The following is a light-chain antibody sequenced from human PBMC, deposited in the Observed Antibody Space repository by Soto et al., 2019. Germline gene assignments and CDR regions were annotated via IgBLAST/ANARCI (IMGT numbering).Light chain of an antibody. CDR2: EVS. J-gene: IGLJ2*01. CDR3: SSYAGSNKVV. CDR1: SNDIGNSNL. V-gene: IGLV2-14*02. Sequence: QSVLTQPASVSGSPGQSITISCTGTSNDIGNSNLVSWYQQHPDRAPKLLIYEVSKRPSGVPDRFSGSKSGNTASLTVSGLQAEDEADYYCSSYAGSNKVVFGGGTKLTVL.